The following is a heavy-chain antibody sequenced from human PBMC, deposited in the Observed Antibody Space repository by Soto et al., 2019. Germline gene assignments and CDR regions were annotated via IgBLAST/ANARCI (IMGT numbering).Heavy chain of an antibody. D-gene: IGHD1-26*01. J-gene: IGHJ4*02. CDR2: IYSDDTT. CDR3: AREGGYYHYFDY. Sequence: GGSLRLSCAASGFTFSTYAIHWVRQAPGKGLEWVAVIYSDDTTFYADSVKGRFTISRHNSKNTLYLQMNSLRAEDTAVYYCAREGGYYHYFDYWGQGALVTVSS. V-gene: IGHV3-53*04. CDR1: GFTFSTYA.